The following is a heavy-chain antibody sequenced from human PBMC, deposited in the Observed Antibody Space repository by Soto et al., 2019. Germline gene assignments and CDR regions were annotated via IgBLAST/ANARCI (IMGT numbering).Heavy chain of an antibody. CDR1: GYRVTQYV. Sequence: QVQLVQSGTEVKKPAASVQVSCKPSGYRVTQYVRHWVRQAPGQRLDWLGWIGAGDGKTYYSQNFQGRVTITKDTSASTVYMELSSLVSEDTAVYYCVRDYASDSGVHLYFWGQGTRVTVSS. CDR3: VRDYASDSGVHLYF. V-gene: IGHV1-3*01. J-gene: IGHJ4*02. D-gene: IGHD3-22*01. CDR2: IGAGDGKT.